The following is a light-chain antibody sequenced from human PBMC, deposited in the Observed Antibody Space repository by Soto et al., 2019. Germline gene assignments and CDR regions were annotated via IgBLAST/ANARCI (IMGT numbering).Light chain of an antibody. V-gene: IGLV2-18*02. CDR2: EVS. Sequence: QSALTQPPSVSGSPGQSVTISCTGTSSDVGSYNRVSWYQQPPGTAPKLMIHEVSNRPSGVPDRFSGSKSGNTASLTIPGLQAEDEADYYCSSYTSSSTLVFGGGTKLTVL. J-gene: IGLJ2*01. CDR1: SSDVGSYNR. CDR3: SSYTSSSTLV.